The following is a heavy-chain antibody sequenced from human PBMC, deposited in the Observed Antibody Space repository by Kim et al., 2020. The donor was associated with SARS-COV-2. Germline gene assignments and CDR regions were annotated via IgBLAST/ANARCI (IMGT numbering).Heavy chain of an antibody. CDR3: ARHKSGGLNTIFGVGDPIDY. CDR1: GGSISSSSYY. Sequence: SETLSLTCTVSGGSISSSSYYWGWIRQPPGKGLEWIGSIYYSGSTYYNPSLKSRVTISVDTSKNQFSLKLSSVTAADTAVYYCARHKSGGLNTIFGVGDPIDYWGQGTLVTVSS. CDR2: IYYSGST. D-gene: IGHD3-3*01. J-gene: IGHJ4*02. V-gene: IGHV4-39*01.